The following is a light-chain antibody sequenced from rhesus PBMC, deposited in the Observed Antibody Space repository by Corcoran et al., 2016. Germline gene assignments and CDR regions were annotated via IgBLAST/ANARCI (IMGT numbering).Light chain of an antibody. CDR2: GTS. CDR3: YQHSSGYS. CDR1: QSVSSY. Sequence: QVILTQSPATLSLSPGERATLSCRASQSVSSYLVWYHQKPGQAPRLLIYGTSTRATGLPDRCSGSGSGTDFTLTISSLEPEDVGVYHCYQHSSGYSFGQGTKVEIK. V-gene: IGKV3-10*01. J-gene: IGKJ2*01.